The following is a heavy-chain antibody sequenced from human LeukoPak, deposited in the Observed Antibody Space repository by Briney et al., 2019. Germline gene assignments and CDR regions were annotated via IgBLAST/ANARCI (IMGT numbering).Heavy chain of an antibody. D-gene: IGHD1-1*01. CDR3: ARDAPHWNDERDY. Sequence: PGGSLRLSCAASGITFSSYGMHWVRQAPGKGLEWVADIKQDGSEKYYVDSVKGRFTISRDNAKNSLYLQMNSLRAEDTAVYYCARDAPHWNDERDYWGQGTLVTVSS. CDR1: GITFSSYG. CDR2: IKQDGSEK. V-gene: IGHV3-7*01. J-gene: IGHJ4*02.